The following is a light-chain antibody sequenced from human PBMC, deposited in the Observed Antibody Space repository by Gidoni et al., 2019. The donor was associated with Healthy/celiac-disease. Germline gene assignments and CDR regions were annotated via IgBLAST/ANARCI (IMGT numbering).Light chain of an antibody. CDR3: QQYNNWPPGT. V-gene: IGKV3-15*01. CDR1: QSVSSN. CDR2: GAS. J-gene: IGKJ2*01. Sequence: EIVMTQSPATLSVSPGERATLSCRASQSVSSNLAWSQQKPGQAPRRLISGASTRATGTPARFSGSGSGTEFTLTISSLQSEEFAVYYCQQYNNWPPGTFGQGTKLEIK.